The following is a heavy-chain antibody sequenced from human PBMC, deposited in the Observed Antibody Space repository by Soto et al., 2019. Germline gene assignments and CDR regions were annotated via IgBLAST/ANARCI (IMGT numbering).Heavy chain of an antibody. D-gene: IGHD5-18*01. CDR2: ISAYNGNT. V-gene: IGHV1-18*01. Sequence: ASVKVSCKASGYTFTSYGISWVRQAPGQGLEWMGWISAYNGNTNYAQKLQGRVTMTTDTSTSTAYMELRSLRSDDTAVYYCARDAYTAMTYYYYHYGMDVWGQGTTVTVSS. CDR1: GYTFTSYG. CDR3: ARDAYTAMTYYYYHYGMDV. J-gene: IGHJ6*02.